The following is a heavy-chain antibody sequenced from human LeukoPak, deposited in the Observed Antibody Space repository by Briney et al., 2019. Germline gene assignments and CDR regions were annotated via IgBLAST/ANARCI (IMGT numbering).Heavy chain of an antibody. D-gene: IGHD3-3*01. CDR3: ARDSLESKNNYFYYYYMDV. J-gene: IGHJ6*03. CDR1: GGSISGGSYY. CDR2: IYTSGNT. V-gene: IGHV4-61*02. Sequence: SETLSLTCTVSGGSISGGSYYWSWIRQPAGKGLEWIGRIYTSGNTNYNPSLKSRVTISVDTSKNQFSLRLSSVTAADTAVYYCARDSLESKNNYFYYYYMDVWGKGTTVTISS.